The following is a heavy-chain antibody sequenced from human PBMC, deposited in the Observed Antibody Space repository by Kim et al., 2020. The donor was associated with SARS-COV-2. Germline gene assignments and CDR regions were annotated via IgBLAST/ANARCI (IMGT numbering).Heavy chain of an antibody. V-gene: IGHV1-69*01. CDR3: ARVGSSWYDGMDV. Sequence: YAQKFQGRVTITADESTSTAYMELSSLRSEDTAVYYCARVGSSWYDGMDVWGQGTTVTVSS. D-gene: IGHD6-13*01. J-gene: IGHJ6*02.